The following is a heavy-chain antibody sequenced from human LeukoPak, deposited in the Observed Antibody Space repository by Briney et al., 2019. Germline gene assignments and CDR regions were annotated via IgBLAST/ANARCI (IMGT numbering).Heavy chain of an antibody. D-gene: IGHD3-16*01. CDR2: IYYSGST. V-gene: IGHV4-59*01. Sequence: SETLSLTCTVSGGSISSYPWTWIRQPPGKGLEWIGSIYYSGSTNYNLSLKSRVTISVDTSKNQFSLKLSSVTAADTAVYYCVRDRVLGAFGIWGQGTMVTVSS. CDR3: VRDRVLGAFGI. J-gene: IGHJ3*02. CDR1: GGSISSYP.